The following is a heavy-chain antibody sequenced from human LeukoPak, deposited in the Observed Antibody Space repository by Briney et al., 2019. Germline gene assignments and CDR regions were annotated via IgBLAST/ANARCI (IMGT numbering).Heavy chain of an antibody. V-gene: IGHV1-8*01. CDR3: ARSSITMVRGVAGTPLGW. Sequence: ASVKVSCKASGYTFTSYDINWVRQATGQGLEWMGWMNPNSGNTGYARKFQGRVTMTRNTSISTAYMELSSLRSEDTAVYYCARSSITMVRGVAGTPLGWWGQGTLVTVSS. CDR2: MNPNSGNT. D-gene: IGHD3-10*01. J-gene: IGHJ4*02. CDR1: GYTFTSYD.